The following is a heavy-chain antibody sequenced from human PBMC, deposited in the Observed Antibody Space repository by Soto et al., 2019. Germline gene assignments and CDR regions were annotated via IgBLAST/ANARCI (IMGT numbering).Heavy chain of an antibody. Sequence: KPSETLSLTCTVSGGSINAYFWTWIRQAPGKGLEWIGFVYYSGNTNYNPSLKSRVSISLHTSKNQFSLKLSSVTAADTAVYYCARGVDRQWADYWGQGTLVTVSS. V-gene: IGHV4-59*01. CDR3: ARGVDRQWADY. D-gene: IGHD6-19*01. J-gene: IGHJ4*02. CDR1: GGSINAYF. CDR2: VYYSGNT.